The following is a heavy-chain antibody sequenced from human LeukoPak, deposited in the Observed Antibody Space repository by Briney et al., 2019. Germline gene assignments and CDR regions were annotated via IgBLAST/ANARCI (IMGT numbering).Heavy chain of an antibody. CDR2: ISASGDNT. J-gene: IGHJ4*02. CDR1: GFTVNSYA. D-gene: IGHD4-17*01. Sequence: PGGSPRLSCDASGFTVNSYAMNWVRQAPGKGLEWVSVISASGDNTYYADSVKGRFTISRDDSKNTVYLQMNSLRADDTAVYHCAKGGRRHYGDYVAFWGQGTLVTVSS. V-gene: IGHV3-23*01. CDR3: AKGGRRHYGDYVAF.